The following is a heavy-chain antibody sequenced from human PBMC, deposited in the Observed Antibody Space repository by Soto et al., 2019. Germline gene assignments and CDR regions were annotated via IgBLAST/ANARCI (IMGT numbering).Heavy chain of an antibody. CDR1: GFTFSSYG. CDR2: ISYDGSNK. V-gene: IGHV3-30*18. Sequence: GGSLRLSCAASGFTFSSYGMHWVRQAPGKGLEWVAVISYDGSNKYYADSVKGRFTISRDNSKNTLYLQMNSLRAEDTAVYYCAKDRSVPAAIEASPQGYWGQGTLVTVSS. J-gene: IGHJ4*02. CDR3: AKDRSVPAAIEASPQGY. D-gene: IGHD2-2*01.